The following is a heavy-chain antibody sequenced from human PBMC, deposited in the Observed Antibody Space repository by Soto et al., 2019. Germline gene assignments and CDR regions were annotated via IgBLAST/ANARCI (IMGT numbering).Heavy chain of an antibody. D-gene: IGHD6-6*01. CDR3: ARRARPNFYVMDV. CDR2: ISSNGVGT. J-gene: IGHJ6*03. Sequence: EVQLAESGGGLAQPGGSLRLSCAASGFTLSGYAMDWVRQAPGKGLEYVSGISSNGVGTYYANSVQGRFTISRDNSKNTVYLQMGSLRTEDMAVYYCARRARPNFYVMDVWGKGTTVTVSS. CDR1: GFTLSGYA. V-gene: IGHV3-64*01.